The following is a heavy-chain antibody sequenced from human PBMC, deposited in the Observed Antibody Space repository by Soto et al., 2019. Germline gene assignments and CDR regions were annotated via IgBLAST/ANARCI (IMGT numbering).Heavy chain of an antibody. D-gene: IGHD2-21*02. J-gene: IGHJ6*02. CDR3: ARDDIVVVTHYYGMDV. V-gene: IGHV3-33*01. CDR1: GFTFSSYG. Sequence: GGSLRLSCAASGFTFSSYGMHWVRQAPGKGLEWVAVIWYDGSNKYCADSVKGRFTISRDNSKNTLYLQMNSLRAEDTAVYYCARDDIVVVTHYYGMDVWGQGTTVTVSS. CDR2: IWYDGSNK.